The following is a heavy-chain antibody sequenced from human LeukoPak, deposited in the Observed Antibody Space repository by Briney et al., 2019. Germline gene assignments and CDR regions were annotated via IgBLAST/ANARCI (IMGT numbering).Heavy chain of an antibody. Sequence: GGSLRLSCAASGFTFSNSAMHWVRQAPGKGLEWVANIKQDGSERYYVDSVKGRFTISRDNAKNSLNLQMNSLRAEDTAIYYCARDKIVGATYFDYWGQGTLVTVSS. CDR3: ARDKIVGATYFDY. J-gene: IGHJ4*02. CDR2: IKQDGSER. CDR1: GFTFSNSA. V-gene: IGHV3-7*01. D-gene: IGHD1-26*01.